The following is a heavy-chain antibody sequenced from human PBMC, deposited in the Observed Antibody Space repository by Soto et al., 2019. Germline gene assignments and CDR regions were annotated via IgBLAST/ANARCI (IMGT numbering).Heavy chain of an antibody. Sequence: ASVKVSCKASGYTFTSYGISWVRQAPGQGLEWMGWISAYNGNTNYAQKLQGRVTMTTDTSTSTAYMGLRSLRSDDTAVYYCARDQQGYYDFWSGYYTGPYYYYMDVWGKGTTVTVSS. J-gene: IGHJ6*03. V-gene: IGHV1-18*01. CDR3: ARDQQGYYDFWSGYYTGPYYYYMDV. D-gene: IGHD3-3*01. CDR1: GYTFTSYG. CDR2: ISAYNGNT.